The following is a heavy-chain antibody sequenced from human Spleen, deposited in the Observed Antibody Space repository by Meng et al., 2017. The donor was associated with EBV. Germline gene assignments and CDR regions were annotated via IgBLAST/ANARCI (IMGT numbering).Heavy chain of an antibody. D-gene: IGHD1-26*01. CDR1: GGSISSSNW. CDR3: ARTVGATSVFDY. CDR2: IYHTANT. Sequence: QVHVQESGPGLVEPSAPRSLTSAVSGGSISSSNWWNWVRQPPGKGLEWIGDIYHTANTNYNPSLKSRVTISVDTSKNQFSLNLSSVTAADTAVYYCARTVGATSVFDYWGQGTLVTVSS. V-gene: IGHV4-4*02. J-gene: IGHJ4*02.